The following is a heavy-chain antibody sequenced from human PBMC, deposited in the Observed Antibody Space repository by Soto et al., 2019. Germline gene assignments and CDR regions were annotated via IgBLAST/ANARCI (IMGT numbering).Heavy chain of an antibody. CDR1: GFIFKNYA. J-gene: IGHJ4*02. V-gene: IGHV3-30*04. D-gene: IGHD6-6*01. CDR3: TKSSGGSSSVGMVY. Sequence: QVQLVESGGGVVQPGRSLRLSCAVSGFIFKNYALNWVRQAPGKGLEWVASITRDGYNKYYADSVKGRFTISRDNSKNTLSLQMTALRVEDSSVYYCTKSSGGSSSVGMVYWGPGTLVTVSS. CDR2: ITRDGYNK.